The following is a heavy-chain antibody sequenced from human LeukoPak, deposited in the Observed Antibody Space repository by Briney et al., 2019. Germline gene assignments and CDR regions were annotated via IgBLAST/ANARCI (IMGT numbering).Heavy chain of an antibody. D-gene: IGHD3-16*02. Sequence: GGSLRLSCSASGFPFANTWMTWVRQAPGKGLEWVGRIKSKHDGETTDYAAPVKGRFTISRDDSKNTLYLQMTSLNAEDAAVYFCATVIFVYSAVDIWGQGRVVTVSS. CDR1: GFPFANTW. J-gene: IGHJ3*02. V-gene: IGHV3-15*01. CDR2: IKSKHDGETT. CDR3: ATVIFVYSAVDI.